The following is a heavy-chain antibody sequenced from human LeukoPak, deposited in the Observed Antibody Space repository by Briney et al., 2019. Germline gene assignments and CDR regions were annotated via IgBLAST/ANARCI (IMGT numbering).Heavy chain of an antibody. V-gene: IGHV3-15*01. CDR3: TTRSGFWSGSDY. Sequence: GGSLRLSCAASGLTFSNVRMSWVRQAPGKGLEWVGRIKSKTDGGTTEYAAPVKGRFTISRDDSKNTMYLQMNSLKTEDTAVYYCTTRSGFWSGSDYWGQGTLVTVSS. CDR2: IKSKTDGGTT. CDR1: GLTFSNVR. D-gene: IGHD3-3*01. J-gene: IGHJ4*02.